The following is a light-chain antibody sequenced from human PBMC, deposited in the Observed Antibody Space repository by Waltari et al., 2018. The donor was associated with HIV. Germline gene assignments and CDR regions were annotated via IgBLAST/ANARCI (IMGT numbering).Light chain of an antibody. Sequence: QSVLTQPPSASGTPGQRVTISCSGSSSNIGRNYVSWYRQLPGTAPKLLIYRSNQRPSGVPDRFSGSKSGTSASLAISGLRSENEADYYCAAWDASLSVWVFGGGTKLTVL. CDR2: RSN. J-gene: IGLJ3*02. V-gene: IGLV1-47*01. CDR1: SSNIGRNY. CDR3: AAWDASLSVWV.